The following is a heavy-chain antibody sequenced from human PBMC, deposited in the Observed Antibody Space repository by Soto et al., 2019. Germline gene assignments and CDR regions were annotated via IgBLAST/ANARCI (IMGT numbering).Heavy chain of an antibody. D-gene: IGHD3-3*01. J-gene: IGHJ4*02. CDR3: ARAGEYYDFCSYIDY. V-gene: IGHV3-48*01. CDR1: GFTFSSYS. Sequence: EVQLVESGGGLVQPGGSLRLSCAASGFTFSSYSMNWVRQAPGKGLEWVSYISSSSSTIYYADSVKGRFTISRDNATNSRYLHMNSLRAEDTAVYYCARAGEYYDFCSYIDYWGQGTLVTVSS. CDR2: ISSSSSTI.